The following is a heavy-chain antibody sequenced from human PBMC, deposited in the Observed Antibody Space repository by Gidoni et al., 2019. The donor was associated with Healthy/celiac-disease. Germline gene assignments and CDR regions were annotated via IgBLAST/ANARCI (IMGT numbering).Heavy chain of an antibody. D-gene: IGHD3-3*01. Sequence: QVQLVESGGGVVQPGRSLRLSCAASGFPFSSYGMHWVRQAPGKGLEWVAVISYDGSNKYYADSVKGRFTISRDNSKNTLYLQMNSLRAEDTAVYYCAKDHMDYDFWSGYYLFDYWGQGTLVTVSS. CDR1: GFPFSSYG. V-gene: IGHV3-30*18. CDR3: AKDHMDYDFWSGYYLFDY. CDR2: ISYDGSNK. J-gene: IGHJ4*02.